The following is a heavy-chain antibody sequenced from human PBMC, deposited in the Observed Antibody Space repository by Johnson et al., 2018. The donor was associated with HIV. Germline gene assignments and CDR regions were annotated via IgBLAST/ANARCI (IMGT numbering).Heavy chain of an antibody. Sequence: VQLVESGGGLVKPGRSLRLSCAASGFTFSSYAMHWVRQAPGKGLEWVSLISWDGGSTYYADSVKGRFTISRDNSKNSLYLQMNSLRAEDTALYYCARENYYDILNDAFDIWGQGTMVTVSS. D-gene: IGHD3-22*01. CDR2: ISWDGGST. V-gene: IGHV3-43D*03. J-gene: IGHJ3*02. CDR1: GFTFSSYA. CDR3: ARENYYDILNDAFDI.